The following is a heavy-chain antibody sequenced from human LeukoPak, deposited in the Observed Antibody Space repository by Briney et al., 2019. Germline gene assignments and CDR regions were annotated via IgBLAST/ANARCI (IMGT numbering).Heavy chain of an antibody. V-gene: IGHV1-2*02. CDR1: GYTFTSYY. Sequence: ASVKVSCKASGYTFTSYYMHWVRQAPGQGLEWMGWINPNSGGTNYAQKFQGRVTMTRDTSISTAYMELSRLRSDDTAVYYCARGQDYYGSGSKSDYWGQGTLVTVSS. J-gene: IGHJ4*02. D-gene: IGHD3-10*01. CDR3: ARGQDYYGSGSKSDY. CDR2: INPNSGGT.